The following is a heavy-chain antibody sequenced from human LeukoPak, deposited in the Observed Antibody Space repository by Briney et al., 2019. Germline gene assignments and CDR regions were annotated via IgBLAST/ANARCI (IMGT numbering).Heavy chain of an antibody. CDR3: ARLEYGDYVAY. Sequence: PSETLSLTCTVSGGSISNYYWTWIRQPPGKTLQWIGYIYYSGTPQYNPSLKSRVTISLDRSKNQFSLNLISVTAADTAVYFCARLEYGDYVAYWGQGTLVTVSP. D-gene: IGHD4-17*01. CDR2: IYYSGTP. CDR1: GGSISNYY. V-gene: IGHV4-59*08. J-gene: IGHJ4*02.